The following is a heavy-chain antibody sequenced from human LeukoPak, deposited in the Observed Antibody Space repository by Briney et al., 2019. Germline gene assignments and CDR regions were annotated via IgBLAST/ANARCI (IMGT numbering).Heavy chain of an antibody. D-gene: IGHD2-2*01. Sequence: KPSETLSLTCTVSGASISSYYWSWIRQPAGEGLEWIGRIYTSGSTNYNPSLKSRVTMSVDTSKNQFSLKLSSVTAADTAVYSCARSYIVTLPAANVWFDPWGQGALVTVSS. J-gene: IGHJ5*02. V-gene: IGHV4-4*07. CDR2: IYTSGST. CDR3: ARSYIVTLPAANVWFDP. CDR1: GASISSYY.